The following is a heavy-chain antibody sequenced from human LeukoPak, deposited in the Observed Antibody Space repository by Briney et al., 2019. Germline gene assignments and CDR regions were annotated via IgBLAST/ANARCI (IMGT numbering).Heavy chain of an antibody. J-gene: IGHJ4*02. CDR3: ARVPYSSSWYLYFDY. V-gene: IGHV4-59*08. Sequence: SETLSLTCTVSGGSISSYYWSWIRQPPGKGLEWIGYIYYSGSTNYNPSLKSRVTISVDTSKNQCSLKLSPVTAADTAVYYCARVPYSSSWYLYFDYWGQGTLVTVSS. D-gene: IGHD6-13*01. CDR1: GGSISSYY. CDR2: IYYSGST.